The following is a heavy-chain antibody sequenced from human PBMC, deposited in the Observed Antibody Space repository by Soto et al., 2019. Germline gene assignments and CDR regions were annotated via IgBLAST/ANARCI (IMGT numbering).Heavy chain of an antibody. CDR1: GFTFSSYG. J-gene: IGHJ3*02. CDR3: AKLEWRGSGWSSDAFDI. D-gene: IGHD6-19*01. V-gene: IGHV3-30*18. Sequence: QVQLVESGGGVVQPGRSLRLSCAASGFTFSSYGMHWVRQAPGKGLEWVAVISYDGSNKYYADSVKGRFTISRDNSKNTLYLQMNSMRAEDTAVYYCAKLEWRGSGWSSDAFDIWGQGTMVTVSS. CDR2: ISYDGSNK.